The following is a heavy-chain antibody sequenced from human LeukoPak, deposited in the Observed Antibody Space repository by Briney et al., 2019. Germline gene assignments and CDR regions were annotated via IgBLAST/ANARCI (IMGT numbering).Heavy chain of an antibody. CDR3: ASPGGDYGVPKTPEYIQH. CDR2: INPSGSST. Sequence: ASVKVSCKASGYIFITYYMHWVRQAPGQGLEWMGIINPSGSSTSYAQKFQGRVTMTRDMSTSTVYMELSSLRYEDTAVYYCASPGGDYGVPKTPEYIQHWGQGTLVIVSS. V-gene: IGHV1-46*01. D-gene: IGHD4/OR15-4a*01. CDR1: GYIFITYY. J-gene: IGHJ1*01.